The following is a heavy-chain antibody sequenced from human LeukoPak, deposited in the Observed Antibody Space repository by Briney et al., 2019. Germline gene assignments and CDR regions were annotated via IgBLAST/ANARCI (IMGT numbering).Heavy chain of an antibody. V-gene: IGHV4-39*07. D-gene: IGHD6-19*01. Sequence: PSETLSLTCTVSGGSISSSSYYWGWIRQPPGKGLEWIGSIYYSGSTYYNPSPKSRVTISVDTSKNQFSLKLSSVTAADTAVYYCARGGLIAVAGIDYFDYWGQGTLVTVSS. CDR1: GGSISSSSYY. CDR3: ARGGLIAVAGIDYFDY. J-gene: IGHJ4*02. CDR2: IYYSGST.